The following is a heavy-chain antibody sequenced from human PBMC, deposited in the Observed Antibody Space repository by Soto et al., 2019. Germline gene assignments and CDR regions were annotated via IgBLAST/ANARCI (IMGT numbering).Heavy chain of an antibody. Sequence: ASVKVSCKASGYTFTIYCISWVRQAPGQGLEWMGWISAYNGNTNYAQKLQGRVTMTTDTSTSTAYMELRSLRSDDTAVYYCARDGHYCSSTSCYPASWFEPWGQGNPVPVSS. V-gene: IGHV1-18*01. CDR3: ARDGHYCSSTSCYPASWFEP. CDR1: GYTFTIYC. D-gene: IGHD2-2*01. CDR2: ISAYNGNT. J-gene: IGHJ5*02.